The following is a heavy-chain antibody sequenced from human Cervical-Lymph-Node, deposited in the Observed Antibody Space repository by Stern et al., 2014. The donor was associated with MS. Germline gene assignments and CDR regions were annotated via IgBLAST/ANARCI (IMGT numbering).Heavy chain of an antibody. V-gene: IGHV3-53*04. Sequence: VQLVESGGTLVQRGGSLRLSCAVSGFTVSSNYMSWVRQAPGKGLEWVSVFNSGGEPYYAASVKVRFTIARPNSQNTMFLQMSGLRTDDTAMYYCARPRLRGHDADFWGQGTLVSVSP. J-gene: IGHJ1*01. CDR1: GFTVSSNY. D-gene: IGHD5-12*01. CDR3: ARPRLRGHDADF. CDR2: FNSGGEP.